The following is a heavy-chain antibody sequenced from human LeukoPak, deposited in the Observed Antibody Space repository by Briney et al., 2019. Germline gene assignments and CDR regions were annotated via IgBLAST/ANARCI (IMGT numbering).Heavy chain of an antibody. Sequence: GESLKISCKGSGYNFTNYWIGWVRQMPGKGLERMGIIYPGDSDTRYSPSFQGQVTISADKSISTAYLQWSSLKASDTAVYYCARLGNYYGSGSYLGDAFDIWGQGIMVTVSS. J-gene: IGHJ3*02. V-gene: IGHV5-51*01. CDR1: GYNFTNYW. CDR2: IYPGDSDT. D-gene: IGHD3-10*01. CDR3: ARLGNYYGSGSYLGDAFDI.